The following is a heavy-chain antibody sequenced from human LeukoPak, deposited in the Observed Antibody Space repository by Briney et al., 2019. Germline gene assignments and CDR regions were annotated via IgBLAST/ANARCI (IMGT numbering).Heavy chain of an antibody. CDR2: IIPIFGTA. D-gene: IGHD1-26*01. J-gene: IGHJ3*02. CDR3: ARDRQVDPPVAFDI. Sequence: SVKVSCKASGGTFSSYAISWVRQAPGQGLEWMGGIIPIFGTANYAQKFQGRVTITADKSTSTAYMELSSLRSEDTAVYYCARDRQVDPPVAFDIWGQGTMVTVSS. CDR1: GGTFSSYA. V-gene: IGHV1-69*06.